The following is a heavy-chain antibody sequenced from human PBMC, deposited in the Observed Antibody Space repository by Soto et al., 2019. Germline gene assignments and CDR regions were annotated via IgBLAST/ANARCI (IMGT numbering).Heavy chain of an antibody. CDR3: ASYDSSGYTNFDY. Sequence: ASVKVSCKASGGTFSSYAISWVRQAPGQGLEWMGGIIPIFGTANYAQKFQGRVTITADESTSTAYMELSSLRSEDTAVYYCASYDSSGYTNFDYWGQGTLVTVS. CDR1: GGTFSSYA. CDR2: IIPIFGTA. V-gene: IGHV1-69*13. J-gene: IGHJ4*02. D-gene: IGHD3-22*01.